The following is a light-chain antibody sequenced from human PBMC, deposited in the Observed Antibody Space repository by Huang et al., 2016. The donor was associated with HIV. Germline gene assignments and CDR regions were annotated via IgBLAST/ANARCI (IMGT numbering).Light chain of an antibody. Sequence: DIQMTQSSATLSASVGDRIMIACRASQSISTWLAWYQQKPGRAPNLLIDEASTLESGVPSRFSGVGSVTDFTLTISSLQPDDFATYYCQQYNSFPWTFGQGTKVEV. V-gene: IGKV1-5*03. J-gene: IGKJ1*01. CDR3: QQYNSFPWT. CDR2: EAS. CDR1: QSISTW.